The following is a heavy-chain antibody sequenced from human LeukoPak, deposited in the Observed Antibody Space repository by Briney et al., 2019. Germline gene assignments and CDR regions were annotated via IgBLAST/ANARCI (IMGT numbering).Heavy chain of an antibody. J-gene: IGHJ4*02. CDR1: GYTFTSYY. D-gene: IGHD3-22*01. Sequence: ASVKVSCKASGYTFTSYYMHWVRQAPGQGLEWMGWISAYNGNTNYAQKLQGRVTMTTDTSTSTAYMELRSLRSDDTAVYYCARYYDSSGYLDYWGQGTLVTVSS. CDR2: ISAYNGNT. CDR3: ARYYDSSGYLDY. V-gene: IGHV1-18*04.